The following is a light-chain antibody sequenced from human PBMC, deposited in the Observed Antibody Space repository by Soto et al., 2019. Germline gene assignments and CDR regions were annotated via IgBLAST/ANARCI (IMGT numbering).Light chain of an antibody. CDR2: AAS. J-gene: IGKJ1*01. Sequence: DIQMTQFPSSLSASVGDRVTITCRASQGIRNDLGWYQQKPGKAPKRLIYAASSLQSGVPSRFSGSRSGTQFTLAISSLQPEDSATLYCLQHSTYPLTFGQGTKVEIK. CDR1: QGIRND. CDR3: LQHSTYPLT. V-gene: IGKV1-17*01.